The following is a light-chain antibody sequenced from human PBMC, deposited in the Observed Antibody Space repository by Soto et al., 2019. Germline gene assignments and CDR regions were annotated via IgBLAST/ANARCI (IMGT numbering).Light chain of an antibody. CDR1: QSVSTD. V-gene: IGKV3-15*01. CDR2: SAS. CDR3: QQYNHWSPWLA. J-gene: IGKJ4*01. Sequence: EIVMTQSPGTLSVSPGEGVTLSCRASQSVSTDLAWYQQKPGQAPRLLIYSASTRATGIPARFSGSGSGTEFTLTISILQYEDCAVYYCQQYNHWSPWLAFGGGTKVEIK.